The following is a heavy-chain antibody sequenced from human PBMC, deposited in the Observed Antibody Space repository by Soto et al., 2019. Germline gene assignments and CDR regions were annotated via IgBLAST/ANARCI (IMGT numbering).Heavy chain of an antibody. V-gene: IGHV3-15*01. CDR1: GFTFSSYG. J-gene: IGHJ3*02. CDR3: TTELPDAFDI. Sequence: PGGSLRLSCAASGFTFSSYGMHWVRQAPGKGLEWVGRIKSKTDGGTTDYAAPVKGRFTISRDDSKNTLYLQMNSLKTEDTAVYYCTTELPDAFDIWGQGTMVTVSS. D-gene: IGHD1-26*01. CDR2: IKSKTDGGTT.